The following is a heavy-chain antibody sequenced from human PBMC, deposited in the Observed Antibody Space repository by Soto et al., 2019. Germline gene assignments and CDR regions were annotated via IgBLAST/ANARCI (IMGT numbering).Heavy chain of an antibody. CDR3: ASSVAGRRSLVY. CDR1: GYTFTSYA. J-gene: IGHJ4*02. V-gene: IGHV1-3*01. CDR2: INAGNGNT. Sequence: AAVKVSCKASGYTFTSYAMHWVRQAPGQRLEWMGWINAGNGNTKYSQKFQGRVTITRDTSASTAYMELSSLRSEDTAVYYCASSVAGRRSLVYWGQGTLVTVSS. D-gene: IGHD6-19*01.